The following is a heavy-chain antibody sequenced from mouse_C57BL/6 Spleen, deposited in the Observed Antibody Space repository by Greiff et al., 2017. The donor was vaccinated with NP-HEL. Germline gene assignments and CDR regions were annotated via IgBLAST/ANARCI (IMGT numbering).Heavy chain of an antibody. Sequence: EVMLVESGPGLVKPSQSLSLTCTVTGYSITSGYGWNWIRQFPGNKLEWMGYISYSGSTNYNPSLKSRISITRDTSKNHVFLQLNSVTTEDTATYYCARTARIKYWGQGTTLTVSS. D-gene: IGHD3-3*01. V-gene: IGHV3-2*02. J-gene: IGHJ2*01. CDR1: GYSITSGYG. CDR3: ARTARIKY. CDR2: ISYSGST.